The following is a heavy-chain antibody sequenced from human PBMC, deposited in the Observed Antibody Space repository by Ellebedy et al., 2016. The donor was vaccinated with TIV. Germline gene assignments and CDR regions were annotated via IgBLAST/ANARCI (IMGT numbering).Heavy chain of an antibody. Sequence: ASVKVSXKASGYTFTSHIINWVRQAPGHRLEWLGWINAGNGNTKYSQKFQGRVTITRDTSTITVYMEMSSLRSEDTAVFYCARDPEGAYYYGSGKFDYWGQGTLVTVSS. V-gene: IGHV1-3*01. CDR2: INAGNGNT. D-gene: IGHD3-10*01. CDR1: GYTFTSHI. CDR3: ARDPEGAYYYGSGKFDY. J-gene: IGHJ4*02.